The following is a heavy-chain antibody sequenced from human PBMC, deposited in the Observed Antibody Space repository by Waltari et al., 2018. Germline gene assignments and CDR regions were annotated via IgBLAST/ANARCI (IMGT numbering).Heavy chain of an antibody. V-gene: IGHV1-69*09. J-gene: IGHJ6*02. CDR2: IIPSLVIA. Sequence: QVQLVQSGAEVKKPGSSVKVSCKASGGTFSSYAISWVRQAPGQGLEWMGRIIPSLVIANYAQKFQGRVTITADKSTSTAYMELSSLRSEDTAVYYCARASNNYYYGMDVWGQGTTVTVSS. CDR1: GGTFSSYA. CDR3: ARASNNYYYGMDV.